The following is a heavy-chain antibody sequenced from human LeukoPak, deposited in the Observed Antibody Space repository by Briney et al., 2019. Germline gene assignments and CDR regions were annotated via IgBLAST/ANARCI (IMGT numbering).Heavy chain of an antibody. CDR2: VNPNSGNT. CDR1: GYTFSSHD. D-gene: IGHD3-22*01. CDR3: ARGLKGSSGYYPDY. V-gene: IGHV1-8*03. Sequence: GASVKVSCKASGYTFSSHDIIWVRQATGQGLEWMGWVNPNSGNTGYAQKLQGRVTFTKDTSITTAYMDLSSLRSEDTAVYYCARGLKGSSGYYPDYWGQGTLVTVSS. J-gene: IGHJ4*02.